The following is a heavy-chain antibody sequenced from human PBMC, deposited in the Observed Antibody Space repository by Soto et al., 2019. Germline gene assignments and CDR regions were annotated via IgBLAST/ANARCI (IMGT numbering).Heavy chain of an antibody. D-gene: IGHD6-13*01. CDR3: ARSSESGSSWSFRPNPRGRYLFDP. CDR1: GGTFSSYT. CDR2: IIPILGIA. V-gene: IGHV1-69*02. Sequence: GASVKVSCKAPGGTFSSYTISWVRQAPGQGLEWMGRIIPILGIANYAQKFQGRVTITADKSTSTAYMELSSLRSEDTAVYYCARSSESGSSWSFRPNPRGRYLFDPWGQRTLVPVFS. J-gene: IGHJ5*02.